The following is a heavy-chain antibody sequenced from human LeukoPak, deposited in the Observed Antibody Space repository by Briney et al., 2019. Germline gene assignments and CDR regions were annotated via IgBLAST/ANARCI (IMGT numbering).Heavy chain of an antibody. D-gene: IGHD3-22*01. CDR2: ISAYNGKT. CDR3: ARTYYYDSSAYSAGFSDAFHI. Sequence: ASVKVSCKASGYTFTNYGLTWVRQAPGQGLEWLGWISAYNGKTNYAQKLQGRVTMTTDTSTTTAYMELRSLRSDDTAVYYCARTYYYDSSAYSAGFSDAFHIWGQGTGVTVSS. CDR1: GYTFTNYG. J-gene: IGHJ3*02. V-gene: IGHV1-18*01.